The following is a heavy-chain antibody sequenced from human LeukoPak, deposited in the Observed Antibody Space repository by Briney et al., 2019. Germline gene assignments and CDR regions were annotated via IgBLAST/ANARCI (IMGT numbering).Heavy chain of an antibody. V-gene: IGHV1-2*02. CDR1: GYTFTGYY. Sequence: GASVKVSCKASGYTFTGYYMHWVRQAPGQGLEWMGWINPNSGGTNYAQKFQGRVTMTRDTSISTAYMELSRLRSDDTAVYYCAREGIAAAGGPYFDYWGQGTLVTVSS. J-gene: IGHJ4*02. CDR2: INPNSGGT. D-gene: IGHD6-13*01. CDR3: AREGIAAAGGPYFDY.